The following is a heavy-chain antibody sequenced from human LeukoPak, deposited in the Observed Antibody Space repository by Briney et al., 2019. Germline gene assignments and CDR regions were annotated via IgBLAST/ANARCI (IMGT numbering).Heavy chain of an antibody. CDR3: ARGPRNDP. CDR2: IIPIFGTA. CDR1: GGTFSSYA. V-gene: IGHV1-69*05. Sequence: SVKVSCKASGGTFSSYAISWVRQAPGQGLEWMGGIIPIFGTANYAQKFQGRVTMTRDTSITTAYMELSGLRSDDTAVYFCARGPRNDPWGQGTLVTVSS. D-gene: IGHD1-14*01. J-gene: IGHJ5*02.